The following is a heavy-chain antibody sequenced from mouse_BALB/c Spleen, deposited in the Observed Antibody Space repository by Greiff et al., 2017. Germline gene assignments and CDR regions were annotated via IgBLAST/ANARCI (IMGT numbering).Heavy chain of an antibody. CDR2: INPNNGGT. Sequence: EVQVVESGPELVKPGASVKIPCKASGYTFTDYNMDWVKQSHGKSLEWIGDINPNNGGTIYNQKFKGKATLTVDKSSSTAYMELRSLTSEDTAVYYCAREGFSAWFAYWGQGTLVTVSA. J-gene: IGHJ3*01. CDR3: AREGFSAWFAY. V-gene: IGHV1-18*01. CDR1: GYTFTDYN.